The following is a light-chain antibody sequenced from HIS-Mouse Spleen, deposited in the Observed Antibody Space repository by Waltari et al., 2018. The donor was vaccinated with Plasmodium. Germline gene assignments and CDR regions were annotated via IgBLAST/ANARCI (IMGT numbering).Light chain of an antibody. J-gene: IGLJ3*02. CDR2: EVS. CDR3: SSYAGSNNWV. CDR1: SSDVGGYNY. Sequence: QSALTQPPSASGSPGQSVTISCTGTSSDVGGYNYVSWSQQHPGKAPKLMIYEVSKRHSGVPDRFSGSKSGHTASLTVSGLQAEDEADYYCSSYAGSNNWVFGGGTKLTVL. V-gene: IGLV2-8*01.